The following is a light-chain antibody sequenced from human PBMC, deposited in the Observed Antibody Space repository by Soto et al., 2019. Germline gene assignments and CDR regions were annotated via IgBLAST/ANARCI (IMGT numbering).Light chain of an antibody. CDR3: SSYAGGNNFHVV. CDR1: SSDVGGYNY. J-gene: IGLJ2*01. Sequence: QSALTQPPSASGSPGQSVTISCTGTSSDVGGYNYVSWYQQHPGKAPKLMIYEVSKWPSGVPDRFSGSKSGNTASLTVSGLQAEDEADSYCSSYAGGNNFHVVFGGGTKLTVL. V-gene: IGLV2-8*01. CDR2: EVS.